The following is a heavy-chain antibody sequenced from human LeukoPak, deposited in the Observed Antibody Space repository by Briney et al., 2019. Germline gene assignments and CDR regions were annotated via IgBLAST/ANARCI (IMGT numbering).Heavy chain of an antibody. Sequence: SQTLSLTCTVSGGSISSGDYYWSWIRQPPGKGLEWIGYIYYSGSTYYNPSLKSRVTISVDTPKNQFSLKLSSVTAADTAVYYCARATVTTYFDYWGQGTLVTVSS. CDR1: GGSISSGDYY. CDR3: ARATVTTYFDY. D-gene: IGHD4-17*01. V-gene: IGHV4-30-4*01. J-gene: IGHJ4*02. CDR2: IYYSGST.